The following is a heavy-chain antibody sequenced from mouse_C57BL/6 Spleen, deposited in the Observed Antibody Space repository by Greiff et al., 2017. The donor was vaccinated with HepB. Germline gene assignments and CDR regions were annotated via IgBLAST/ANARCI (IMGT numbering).Heavy chain of an antibody. J-gene: IGHJ2*01. CDR3: TMGVITTVVAGGY. V-gene: IGHV1-15*01. Sequence: VKLMESGAELVRPGASVTLSCKASGYTFTDYEMHWVKQTPVHGLEWIGAIDPETGGTAYNQKFKGKAILTADKASSTAYMELRSLTSEDSAVYYCTMGVITTVVAGGYWGQGTTLTVSS. CDR1: GYTFTDYE. D-gene: IGHD1-1*01. CDR2: IDPETGGT.